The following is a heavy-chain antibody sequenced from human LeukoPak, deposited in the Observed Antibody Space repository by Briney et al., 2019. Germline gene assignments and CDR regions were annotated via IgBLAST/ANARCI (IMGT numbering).Heavy chain of an antibody. V-gene: IGHV3-53*01. Sequence: PGGSLRLSCAASGFTVSSNYMSWVRQAPGKGLEWVSVIYSGGSTYYADSVKGRFTISRDNSKNTLYLQMNSLRAEDTAVYYCARAAGDGGWFLNPFDCWGQGTLVTVSS. CDR3: ARAAGDGGWFLNPFDC. D-gene: IGHD6-19*01. CDR2: IYSGGST. J-gene: IGHJ4*02. CDR1: GFTVSSNY.